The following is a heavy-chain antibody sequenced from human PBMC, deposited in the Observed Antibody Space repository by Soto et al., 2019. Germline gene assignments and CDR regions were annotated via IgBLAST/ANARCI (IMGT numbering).Heavy chain of an antibody. CDR2: IYYSGTT. V-gene: IGHV4-61*01. CDR1: GDSVSSGTCY. J-gene: IGHJ6*02. CDR3: ARARCSSTSCYTGYYYGMDV. Sequence: QVQLQESGPGLVKPSETLSLTCTVSGDSVSSGTCYWSWIRQPPGKGLEWIGYIYYSGTTNYNPSLKSRVTISLSTSKNQFSLKLSSVTAADTAVYYCARARCSSTSCYTGYYYGMDVWGQGTTVTVSS. D-gene: IGHD2-2*02.